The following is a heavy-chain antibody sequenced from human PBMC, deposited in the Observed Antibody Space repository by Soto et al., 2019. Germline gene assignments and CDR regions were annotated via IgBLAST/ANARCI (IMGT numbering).Heavy chain of an antibody. CDR2: INSDGSST. Sequence: GGSLRLSCAASGFTFSSYWMHWVRQAPGKGLVWVSRINSDGSSTSYADSVKGRFTISRDNAKNTLYLQMNSLRAEDTAVYYCAREYSGAGLGYWGQGTLVTVSS. CDR1: GFTFSSYW. D-gene: IGHD5-12*01. CDR3: AREYSGAGLGY. V-gene: IGHV3-74*01. J-gene: IGHJ4*02.